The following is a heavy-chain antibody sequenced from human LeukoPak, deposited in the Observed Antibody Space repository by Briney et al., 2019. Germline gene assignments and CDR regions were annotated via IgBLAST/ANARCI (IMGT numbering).Heavy chain of an antibody. D-gene: IGHD6-13*01. CDR2: IYTSRST. J-gene: IGHJ6*03. Sequence: SGTLSLTCTVSGGSISSYYWSWIRQPPGKGLEWVGYIYTSRSTNYNPSLKSRVTISVDTSKNQFSLKLSSVTAADTAVYYCASGSIAAAGTDYYYYYMDVWGKGTTVTVSS. CDR1: GGSISSYY. V-gene: IGHV4-4*09. CDR3: ASGSIAAAGTDYYYYYMDV.